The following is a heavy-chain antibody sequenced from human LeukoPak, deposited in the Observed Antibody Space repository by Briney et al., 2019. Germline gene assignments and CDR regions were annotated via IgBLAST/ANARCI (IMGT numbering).Heavy chain of an antibody. Sequence: GGSLRLSCAASGFTLSTYAMSWVRQAPGKGLEWVSAISDSGDNTHYPDSVKGRFTISRDSSKSTLYLQMNRLRADDTAVYYCAKVYWNNYYYDYWGQGTLVTVSS. CDR2: ISDSGDNT. CDR1: GFTLSTYA. J-gene: IGHJ4*02. D-gene: IGHD1/OR15-1a*01. CDR3: AKVYWNNYYYDY. V-gene: IGHV3-23*01.